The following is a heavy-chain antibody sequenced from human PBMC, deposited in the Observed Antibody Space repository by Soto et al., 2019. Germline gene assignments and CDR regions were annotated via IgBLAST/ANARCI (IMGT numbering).Heavy chain of an antibody. Sequence: QVQLQQWGAGLLKPSETLSLTCAVYGGSFSGYYWSWIRQPPGKGLEWIGEINHSGSTNYNPSLKSRVTISVDTSKNQFSRKLSSVTAADTAVYYCARGFDYYGSGSYSRWFDPWGQGTLVTVSS. CDR1: GGSFSGYY. CDR2: INHSGST. D-gene: IGHD3-10*01. V-gene: IGHV4-34*01. CDR3: ARGFDYYGSGSYSRWFDP. J-gene: IGHJ5*02.